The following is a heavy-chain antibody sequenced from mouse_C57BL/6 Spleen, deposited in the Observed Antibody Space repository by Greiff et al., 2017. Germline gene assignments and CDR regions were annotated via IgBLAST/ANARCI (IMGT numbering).Heavy chain of an antibody. CDR1: GFTFSSYA. CDR2: ISDGGSYT. D-gene: IGHD2-1*01. J-gene: IGHJ2*01. CDR3: ARATRTLYFDY. Sequence: VQLKESGGGLVKPGGSLKLSCAASGFTFSSYAMSWVRQTPEKRLEWVATISDGGSYTYYPDNVKGRFTISRDNAKNNLYLQMSHLKSEDTAMYYCARATRTLYFDYWGQGTTLTVSS. V-gene: IGHV5-4*01.